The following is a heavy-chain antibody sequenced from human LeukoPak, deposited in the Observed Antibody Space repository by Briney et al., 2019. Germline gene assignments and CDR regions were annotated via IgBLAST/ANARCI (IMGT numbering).Heavy chain of an antibody. CDR2: IYTSGST. CDR1: GGSISSYY. CDR3: ARHRASAAPYYFDS. J-gene: IGHJ4*02. V-gene: IGHV4-4*07. D-gene: IGHD6-13*01. Sequence: PSETLSLTCTVSGGSISSYYWSWIRQPAGKGLEWIGRIYTSGSTNYNPSLKSRVTMSVDTSKNQFSLKLSSVTAADTAVYYCARHRASAAPYYFDSWGQGTLVTVSS.